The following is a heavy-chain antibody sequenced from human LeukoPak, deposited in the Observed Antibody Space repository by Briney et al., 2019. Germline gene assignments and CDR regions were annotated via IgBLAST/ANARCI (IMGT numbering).Heavy chain of an antibody. D-gene: IGHD3-10*01. V-gene: IGHV1-18*01. CDR2: ISGYNGNA. Sequence: ASVKVSCKASGGTFSSYAISWVRQAPGQGLEWMGWISGYNGNASYAQKLQGRVTMTTDTSASTVYMELRSLRSDDTAVYYCARVGGFGEIVNWGQGTMVTVSS. CDR1: GGTFSSYA. J-gene: IGHJ3*01. CDR3: ARVGGFGEIVN.